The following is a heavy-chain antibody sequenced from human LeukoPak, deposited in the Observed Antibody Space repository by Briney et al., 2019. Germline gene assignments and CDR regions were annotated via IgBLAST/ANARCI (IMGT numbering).Heavy chain of an antibody. D-gene: IGHD3-10*01. Sequence: SETLSLTCTVSGVSINSYFWSWTRQPAGKGLEWIGHIYTGGNTDYNPSLKSRVTMSVDMSKNQFSLRLSLVTAADTAAYYCARRGTGRWFDPWGQGTLVTVSS. CDR1: GVSINSYF. CDR2: IYTGGNT. V-gene: IGHV4-4*07. J-gene: IGHJ5*02. CDR3: ARRGTGRWFDP.